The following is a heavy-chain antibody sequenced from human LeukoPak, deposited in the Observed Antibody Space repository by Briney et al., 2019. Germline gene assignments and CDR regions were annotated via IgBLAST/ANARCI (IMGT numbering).Heavy chain of an antibody. Sequence: SVKVSCKASGGTFSSYAISWVRQAPGQGLEWMGGIIPIFGTANYAQKFQGRVTITTDESTSTAYMELSSLRSEDTAVYYCARSWAACGGDCYSLFGFDYWGQGTLVTVSS. CDR3: ARSWAACGGDCYSLFGFDY. V-gene: IGHV1-69*05. D-gene: IGHD2-21*02. J-gene: IGHJ4*02. CDR2: IIPIFGTA. CDR1: GGTFSSYA.